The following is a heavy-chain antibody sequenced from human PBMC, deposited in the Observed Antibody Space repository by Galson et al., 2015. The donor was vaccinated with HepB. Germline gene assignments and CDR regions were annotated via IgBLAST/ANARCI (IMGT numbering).Heavy chain of an antibody. CDR2: IIPIFGTA. Sequence: SCKASGGTFSSYAISWVRQAPGQGLEWMGGIIPIFGTANYAQKFQGRVTITADESTSTAYMGLSSLRSEDTAVYYCAREGSGQTFDYWGQGTLVTVSS. D-gene: IGHD3-10*01. CDR1: GGTFSSYA. CDR3: AREGSGQTFDY. V-gene: IGHV1-69*01. J-gene: IGHJ4*02.